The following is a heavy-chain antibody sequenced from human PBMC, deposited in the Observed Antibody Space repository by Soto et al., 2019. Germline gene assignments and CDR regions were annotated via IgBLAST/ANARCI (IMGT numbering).Heavy chain of an antibody. CDR1: GCTFSSYA. CDR2: ISAYNGKT. J-gene: IGHJ5*02. D-gene: IGHD3-3*01. Sequence: GASVKVSCKASGCTFSSYAISWVRQAPGQGLERMGWISAYNGKTNYAQKLQGRVTTTTDTSTSTAYMELRSLRSDDTALYYCARDVEIFGTHRPINWFDPWGQGTLVTVS. V-gene: IGHV1-18*01. CDR3: ARDVEIFGTHRPINWFDP.